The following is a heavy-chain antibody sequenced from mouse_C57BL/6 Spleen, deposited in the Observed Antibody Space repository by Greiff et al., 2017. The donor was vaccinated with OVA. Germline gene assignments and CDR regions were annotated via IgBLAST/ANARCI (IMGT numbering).Heavy chain of an antibody. CDR2: INPNHGGT. V-gene: IGHV1-18*01. D-gene: IGHD2-5*01. Sequence: VQLQQSGPELVKPGASVKIPCKASGYTFTDYNMDWVKQSHGTSLEWIGDINPNHGGTIYNQKFKGKATLTVDKSSSTAYMELRSLTSEDTAFYYCARWTYSNYVDYWGQGTTLTVSA. J-gene: IGHJ2*01. CDR1: GYTFTDYN. CDR3: ARWTYSNYVDY.